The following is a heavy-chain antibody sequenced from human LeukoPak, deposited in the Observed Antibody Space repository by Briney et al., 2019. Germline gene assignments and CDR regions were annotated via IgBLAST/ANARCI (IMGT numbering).Heavy chain of an antibody. V-gene: IGHV3-48*01. J-gene: IGHJ4*02. CDR2: IGIDSGNT. D-gene: IGHD5-24*01. CDR3: ARDYKYAFDN. CDR1: GFTFSDYS. Sequence: GGSLRLSCAASGFTFSDYSMNWVRQAPGKGLEWISYIGIDSGNTNYADSVKGRFTISGDKTKNSLYLQMNSLRVEDTAVYYCARDYKYAFDNWGQGTLVTVSS.